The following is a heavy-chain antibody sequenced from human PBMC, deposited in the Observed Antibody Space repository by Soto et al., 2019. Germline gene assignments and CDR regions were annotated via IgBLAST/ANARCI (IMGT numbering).Heavy chain of an antibody. CDR3: ARVPSWNGDFDY. J-gene: IGHJ4*02. CDR2: MNPNSGNT. D-gene: IGHD2-2*01. CDR1: GYTFTSYD. V-gene: IGHV1-8*01. Sequence: QVQLVQSGAEVKKPGASVKVSCKASGYTFTSYDINWVRQATGQGLVWMGWMNPNSGNTGYAQKFQGRVTMTRNTSISTAYMELSSLRSEDTAVYYCARVPSWNGDFDYWGQGTLVTVSS.